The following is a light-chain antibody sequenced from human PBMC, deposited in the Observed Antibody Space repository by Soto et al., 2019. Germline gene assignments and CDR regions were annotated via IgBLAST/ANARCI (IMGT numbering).Light chain of an antibody. CDR3: SSYTSSSTLSTYV. Sequence: QSVLTQPASVSGSPGQSITISCTGTSSDVGGYNYVSWYQHHPGKAPKLMIYDVSNRPSGVSNRFSGSKSGNTASLIISGLQADDEADYYCSSYTSSSTLSTYVFGTGTKVTV. CDR1: SSDVGGYNY. V-gene: IGLV2-14*03. CDR2: DVS. J-gene: IGLJ1*01.